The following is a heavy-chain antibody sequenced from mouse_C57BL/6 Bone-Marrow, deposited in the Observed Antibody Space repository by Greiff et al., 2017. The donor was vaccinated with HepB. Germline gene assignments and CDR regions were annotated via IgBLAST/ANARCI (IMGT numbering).Heavy chain of an antibody. V-gene: IGHV1-4*01. J-gene: IGHJ2*01. Sequence: VQWVESGAELARPGASVKMSCKASGYTFTSYTMHWVKQRPGQGLEWIGYINPSSGYTKYNQKFQDKATLTADKSSSTAYMQLSSLTSGDSAVYYCARIYRYGFDYWGQGTTLTVSS. CDR2: INPSSGYT. CDR1: GYTFTSYT. D-gene: IGHD1-1*02. CDR3: ARIYRYGFDY.